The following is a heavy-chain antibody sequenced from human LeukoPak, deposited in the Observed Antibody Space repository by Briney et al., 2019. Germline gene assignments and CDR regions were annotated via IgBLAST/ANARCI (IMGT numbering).Heavy chain of an antibody. Sequence: PGGSLRLSCAASGFTFSSYSMNWVRQAPGKGLEWVSSISSGSSYIYYADSVKGRFTISRDNAKNSLYLQMNSLRAEDTAVYYCARDPDYDYYFDYWGQGTLVTVSS. V-gene: IGHV3-21*01. CDR1: GFTFSSYS. J-gene: IGHJ4*02. D-gene: IGHD3-22*01. CDR3: ARDPDYDYYFDY. CDR2: ISSGSSYI.